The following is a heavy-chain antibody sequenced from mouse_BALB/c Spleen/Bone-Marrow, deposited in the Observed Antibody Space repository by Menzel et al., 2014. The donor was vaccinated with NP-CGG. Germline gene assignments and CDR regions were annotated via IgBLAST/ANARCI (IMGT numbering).Heavy chain of an antibody. J-gene: IGHJ4*01. V-gene: IGHV1-69*02. Sequence: QVQLQQPGAELVRPGASVKLSCKASGYTFTSYWINWVKQRPGQGLEWIGNIYPSDSYTNYNQKFKDKATLTVDKSSSTAYMQLSSPTSEDSAVCFCTRAGNYGNYYAMDYWGQGTSVTVSS. D-gene: IGHD2-1*01. CDR1: GYTFTSYW. CDR2: IYPSDSYT. CDR3: TRAGNYGNYYAMDY.